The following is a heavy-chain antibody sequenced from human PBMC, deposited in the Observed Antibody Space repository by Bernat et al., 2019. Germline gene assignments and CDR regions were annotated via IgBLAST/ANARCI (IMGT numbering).Heavy chain of an antibody. D-gene: IGHD3-3*01. CDR3: AKPYYDFWSGYYTGGLDY. CDR1: GFTFSSYA. CDR2: ISGSGGST. Sequence: EVQLLESGGGLVQPGGSLRLSCAASGFTFSSYAMSWVRQAPGKGLEWVSAISGSGGSTYYADSVKGRFTISRDNSKNTLYLQMNSLRAEVTAVYYCAKPYYDFWSGYYTGGLDYWGQGTLVTVSS. J-gene: IGHJ4*02. V-gene: IGHV3-23*01.